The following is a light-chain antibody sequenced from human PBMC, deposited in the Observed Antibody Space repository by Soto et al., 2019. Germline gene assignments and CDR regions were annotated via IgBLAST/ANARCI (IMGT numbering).Light chain of an antibody. Sequence: EIVMTQSPATLSVSPGEGATLSCRASQGIGDTLAWYQQKPGQTPRLLIYDTSIRATGVPARFSGSRSGAEFTLTISSLQSEDFAVYYCQHYGSSPTEVSFGPGTRLETK. CDR2: DTS. J-gene: IGKJ2*01. V-gene: IGKV3-15*01. CDR1: QGIGDT. CDR3: QHYGSSPTEVS.